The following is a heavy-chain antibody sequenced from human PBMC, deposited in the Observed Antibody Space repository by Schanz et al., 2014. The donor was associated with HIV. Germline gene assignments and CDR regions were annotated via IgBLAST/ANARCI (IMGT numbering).Heavy chain of an antibody. CDR1: GFIFSSYG. CDR2: ISGSGIST. Sequence: QVQLGESGGGVVQPGRSLRLSCAASGFIFSSYGMHWVRQAPGKGLGVGSAISGSGISTYYADSVKGRFTISRDNSKNTLYLQMNSLRAEDTALYYCARDSVAGEYYHYGMDVWGQGTAVTVSS. J-gene: IGHJ6*02. D-gene: IGHD2-21*01. V-gene: IGHV3-NL1*01. CDR3: ARDSVAGEYYHYGMDV.